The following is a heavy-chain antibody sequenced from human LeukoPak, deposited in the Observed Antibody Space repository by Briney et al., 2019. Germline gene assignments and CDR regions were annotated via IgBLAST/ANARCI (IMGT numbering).Heavy chain of an antibody. CDR2: INPNSGGT. CDR3: ARDRGSIVGATGWFDP. D-gene: IGHD1-26*01. CDR1: GYTFTGYY. Sequence: GASVKVSCTASGYTFTGYYMHWVRQAPGQGLEWMGWINPNSGGTNYAQKFQGRVTMTRDTSISTAYMELSRLRSDDTAVYYCARDRGSIVGATGWFDPWGQGTLVTVSS. J-gene: IGHJ5*02. V-gene: IGHV1-2*02.